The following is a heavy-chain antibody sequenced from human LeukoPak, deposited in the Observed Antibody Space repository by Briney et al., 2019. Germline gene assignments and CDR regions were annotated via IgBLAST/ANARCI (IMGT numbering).Heavy chain of an antibody. D-gene: IGHD3-22*01. V-gene: IGHV3-48*01. CDR1: GFTFSSYS. CDR2: ISSSSSTI. CDR3: ARGGGNFDRSGYYEYYFDY. J-gene: IGHJ4*02. Sequence: HPGGSLRLSCAASGFTFSSYSMNWVRQAPGKGLEWVSYISSSSSTIYYADSVKGRFTISRDNSKNLLVLQMNSLRAEDTAVYYCARGGGNFDRSGYYEYYFDYWGQGTLVTVSS.